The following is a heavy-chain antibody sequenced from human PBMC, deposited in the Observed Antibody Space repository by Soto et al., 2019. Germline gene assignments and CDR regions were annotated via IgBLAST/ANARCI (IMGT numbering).Heavy chain of an antibody. Sequence: PGGSLRLSCAASGFTFSSYGMHWVRQAPGKGLEWVAVIWYDGSNKYYADSVKGRFTISRDNPKNTLYLQMNSLRAEDTAVYYCARDRTLVAGPLPYYYYYHYGMDVWGQGTTVTVSS. D-gene: IGHD6-19*01. CDR3: ARDRTLVAGPLPYYYYYHYGMDV. CDR1: GFTFSSYG. CDR2: IWYDGSNK. V-gene: IGHV3-33*01. J-gene: IGHJ6*02.